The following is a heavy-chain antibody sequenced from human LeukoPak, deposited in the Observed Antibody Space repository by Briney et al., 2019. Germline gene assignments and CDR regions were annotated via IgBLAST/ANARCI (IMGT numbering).Heavy chain of an antibody. V-gene: IGHV4-59*08. J-gene: IGHJ5*02. D-gene: IGHD3-16*02. Sequence: SETLSLTCTVSGGSISSYYWSWIRQPPGKGLEWIGYIYYSGSTNYNPSLKSRVTISVDTSKNQFSLKLSSVTAADTAVYYCASQSPLGWFDPWGQGTLVTVSS. CDR1: GGSISSYY. CDR2: IYYSGST. CDR3: ASQSPLGWFDP.